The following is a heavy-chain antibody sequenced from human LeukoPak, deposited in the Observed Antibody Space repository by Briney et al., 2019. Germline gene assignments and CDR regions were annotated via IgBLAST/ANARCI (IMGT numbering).Heavy chain of an antibody. V-gene: IGHV3-23*01. Sequence: GGSLRLSCAASGFTFSSYAMSWVRQAPGKGLEWASAISGSGGSTYYADSVKGRFTISRDNSKNTLYLQMNSLRAEDTAVYYCAKPVGASGSYFRPVDYWGQGTLVTVSS. D-gene: IGHD1-26*01. CDR1: GFTFSSYA. CDR2: ISGSGGST. J-gene: IGHJ4*02. CDR3: AKPVGASGSYFRPVDY.